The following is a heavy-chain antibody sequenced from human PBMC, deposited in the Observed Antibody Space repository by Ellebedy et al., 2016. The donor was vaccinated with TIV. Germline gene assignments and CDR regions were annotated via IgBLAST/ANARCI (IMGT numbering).Heavy chain of an antibody. J-gene: IGHJ4*02. Sequence: PGGSLRLSCKSSGYSFTSYWISWVRQMPGKGLEWMGKIDPRRCDPSDSHTTYSPSFQGHVTISADKSLSTAYLQWSSLKASDTAIYYCARHGGYCSSPLNYWGQGTLVTVSS. V-gene: IGHV5-10-1*01. CDR1: GYSFTSYW. CDR2: IDPRRCDPSDSHT. CDR3: ARHGGYCSSPLNY. D-gene: IGHD6-6*01.